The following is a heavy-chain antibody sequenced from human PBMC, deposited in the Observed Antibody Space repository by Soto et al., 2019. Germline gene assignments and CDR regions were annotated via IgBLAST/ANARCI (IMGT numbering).Heavy chain of an antibody. Sequence: QVQLVQSGAEVKKPGASVKVSCKASGYTFTSYAMHWVRQAPGQRLEWMGWINAGNGNTKYSQKFQGRDTITRDTSASTAYMELSSLRSEDTAVYYCASSRAGGSYYMSFDYWGQGTLVTVSS. CDR2: INAGNGNT. CDR1: GYTFTSYA. D-gene: IGHD1-26*01. J-gene: IGHJ4*02. CDR3: ASSRAGGSYYMSFDY. V-gene: IGHV1-3*01.